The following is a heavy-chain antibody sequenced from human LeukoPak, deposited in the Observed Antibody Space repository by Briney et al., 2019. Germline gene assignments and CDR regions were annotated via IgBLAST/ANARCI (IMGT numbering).Heavy chain of an antibody. D-gene: IGHD3-10*01. J-gene: IGHJ4*02. Sequence: SETLSLTCTVSGGSISSSSYYWGWIRQPPGKGLERIGSIYYSGSTYYNPSLKSRVTISVDTSKNQFSLKLSSVTAADTAVYYCAAPGGDSDYWGQGTLVTVSS. V-gene: IGHV4-39*01. CDR3: AAPGGDSDY. CDR2: IYYSGST. CDR1: GGSISSSSYY.